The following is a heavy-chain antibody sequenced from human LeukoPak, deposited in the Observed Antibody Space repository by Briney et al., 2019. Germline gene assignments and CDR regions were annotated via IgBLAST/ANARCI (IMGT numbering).Heavy chain of an antibody. CDR1: GYTFTSYA. V-gene: IGHV7-4-1*02. J-gene: IGHJ3*02. CDR3: ARGYCSSTSCPSAFDI. D-gene: IGHD2-2*01. CDR2: INTNTGNP. Sequence: ASVKVSCKASGYTFTSYAMNWVRQAPGQGLEWMGWINTNTGNPTYAQGFTGRFVFSLDTSVSTAYLQISSLKAEDTAVYYCARGYCSSTSCPSAFDIWGQGTMVTVSS.